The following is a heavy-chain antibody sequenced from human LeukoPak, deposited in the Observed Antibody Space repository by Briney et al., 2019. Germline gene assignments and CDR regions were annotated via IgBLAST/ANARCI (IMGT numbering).Heavy chain of an antibody. CDR1: GFTFSAYW. V-gene: IGHV3-74*01. J-gene: IGHJ4*02. D-gene: IGHD5-18*01. CDR2: IKSDGSFT. Sequence: PGGSLRLSCVASGFTFSAYWMNWVRQAPGKGPVWVSAIKSDGSFTRYADSVKGRFTISRDNAKNTLYLQMNSLRAEDTAVYYCAKDRSVRGYSYGTVDYWGQGTLVTVSS. CDR3: AKDRSVRGYSYGTVDY.